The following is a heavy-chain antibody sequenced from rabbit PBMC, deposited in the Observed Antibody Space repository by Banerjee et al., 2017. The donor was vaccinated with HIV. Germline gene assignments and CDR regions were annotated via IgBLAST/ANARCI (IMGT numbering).Heavy chain of an antibody. Sequence: QSLEESGGDLVKPGASLTLTCTASGFSFSISYYMCWVRQAPGKGLEWIACIDTSSGNTYYASWAKGRFTISKTSSTTVTLQMTSLTGADTATYFCAREGASSSGYYLWGPGTLVT. CDR3: AREGASSSGYYL. D-gene: IGHD1-1*01. CDR2: IDTSSGNT. J-gene: IGHJ4*01. CDR1: GFSFSISYY. V-gene: IGHV1S40*01.